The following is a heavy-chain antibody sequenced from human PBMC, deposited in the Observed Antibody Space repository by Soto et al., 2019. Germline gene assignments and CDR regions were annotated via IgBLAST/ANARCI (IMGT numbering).Heavy chain of an antibody. Sequence: QVQLVQSGAEVKKPESSVKVSCKAPGGTFSTYAISWVRQAPGQGLEWMGGIIPMVGTANYAQRSQDRVTITAAESMSKVYMELSGLRSEDTAVYFCASGIQLWLRRINTGYSGWGQGTLVTVSS. CDR3: ASGIQLWLRRINTGYSG. CDR1: GGTFSTYA. J-gene: IGHJ4*02. V-gene: IGHV1-69*12. CDR2: IIPMVGTA. D-gene: IGHD5-18*01.